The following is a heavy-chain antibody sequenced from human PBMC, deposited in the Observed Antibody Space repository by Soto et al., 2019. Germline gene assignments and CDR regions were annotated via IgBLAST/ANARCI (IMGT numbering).Heavy chain of an antibody. CDR3: ATNNRASYNFDY. Sequence: SVKVSCKAFGGTFSSYAISWVRQAPGQGLEWMGGIIPLFGTTNYAPKFQGRVAITADERARTAYMDLSSLKSEDTAVYYCATNNRASYNFDYWGQATLVTVYS. CDR1: GGTFSSYA. CDR2: IIPLFGTT. D-gene: IGHD3-16*01. J-gene: IGHJ4*02. V-gene: IGHV1-69*13.